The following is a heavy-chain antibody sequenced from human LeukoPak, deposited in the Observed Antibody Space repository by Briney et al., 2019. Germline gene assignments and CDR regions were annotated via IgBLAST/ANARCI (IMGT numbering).Heavy chain of an antibody. D-gene: IGHD6-19*01. CDR2: IYYSGST. CDR1: GVSIGSTNYY. J-gene: IGHJ4*02. V-gene: IGHV4-39*01. CDR3: ARHLYGSGLHRIDY. Sequence: SETLSLTCSVSGVSIGSTNYYWGWIRQPPGKGLEWIGSIYYSGSTYYNPSLKSRVTISVDTSKNQFSLKLSSVTAADTAVYHCARHLYGSGLHRIDYWGQGTLVTVSS.